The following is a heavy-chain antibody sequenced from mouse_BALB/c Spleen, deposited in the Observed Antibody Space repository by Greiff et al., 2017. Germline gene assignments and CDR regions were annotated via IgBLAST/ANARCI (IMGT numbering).Heavy chain of an antibody. CDR3: ARGLGRSPDY. D-gene: IGHD4-1*01. CDR1: GFTFSDYY. Sequence: EVKVVESGGGLVKPGGSLKLSCAASGFTFSDYYMYWVRQTPEKRLEWVATISDGGSYTYYPDSVKGRFTISRDNAKNNLYLQMSSLKSEDTAMYYCARGLGRSPDYWGQGTTLTVSS. J-gene: IGHJ2*01. CDR2: ISDGGSYT. V-gene: IGHV5-4*02.